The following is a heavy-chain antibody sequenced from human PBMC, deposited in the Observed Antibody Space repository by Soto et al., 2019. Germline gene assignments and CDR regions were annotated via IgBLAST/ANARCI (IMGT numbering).Heavy chain of an antibody. CDR2: ISGSDGST. J-gene: IGHJ6*03. CDR1: GFTFSSYA. CDR3: AKKYGGYGEPFDYYMDV. V-gene: IGHV3-23*01. D-gene: IGHD5-12*01. Sequence: PGGSLRLSCAASGFTFSSYAMSWVRQAPGKGLKWVSAISGSDGSTYYADSVKGRFTVSRDNSNNTLYLQMNSLRAEDTAVYYCAKKYGGYGEPFDYYMDVWGKGTTVTVSS.